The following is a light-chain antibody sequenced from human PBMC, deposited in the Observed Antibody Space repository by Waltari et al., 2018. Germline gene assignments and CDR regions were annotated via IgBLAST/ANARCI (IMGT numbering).Light chain of an antibody. CDR3: SSYRSTSVI. V-gene: IGLV2-14*01. CDR1: SSDVVGGYDY. J-gene: IGLJ2*01. CDR2: DVY. Sequence: QSDLTQPASVSGSPGPSITISCTASSSDVVGGYDYFSWYQQHPDRAPKLIIYDVYNRPAGISDRFYGSKSGNTASLTISGLQLEDEADYYCSSYRSTSVIFGGGTKLTVL.